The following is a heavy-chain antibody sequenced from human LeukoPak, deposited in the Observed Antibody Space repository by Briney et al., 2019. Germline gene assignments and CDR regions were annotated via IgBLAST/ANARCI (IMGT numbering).Heavy chain of an antibody. CDR3: ARQITVFGVLTPREFDY. V-gene: IGHV4-59*08. CDR1: SGFFSSYY. Sequence: PSETLSLTCTVTSGFFSSYYWSWIRQPPGKGLELIGYSCYSGSTYYNPSLKSRVAISVDASKHQFSLRLTSVTAADTAMYYCARQITVFGVLTPREFDYWGQGSLVTVSS. J-gene: IGHJ4*02. CDR2: SCYSGST. D-gene: IGHD3-3*01.